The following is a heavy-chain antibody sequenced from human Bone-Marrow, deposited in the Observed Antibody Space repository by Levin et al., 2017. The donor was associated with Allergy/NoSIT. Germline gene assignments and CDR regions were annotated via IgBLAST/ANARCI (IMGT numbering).Heavy chain of an antibody. J-gene: IGHJ4*02. CDR2: ISAYNGNT. V-gene: IGHV1-18*01. D-gene: IGHD3-10*01. Sequence: ASVKVSCKASGYTFTSYGISWVRQAPGQGLEWMGWISAYNGNTNYAQKLQGRVTMTTDTSTSTAYMELRSLRSDDTAVYYCARDYFNYYGSGRYDYWGQGTLVTVSS. CDR3: ARDYFNYYGSGRYDY. CDR1: GYTFTSYG.